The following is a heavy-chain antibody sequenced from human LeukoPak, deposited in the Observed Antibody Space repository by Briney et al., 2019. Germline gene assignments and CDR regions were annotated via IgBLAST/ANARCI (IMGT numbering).Heavy chain of an antibody. Sequence: SETLSLTCAVYGGSFSGYYWSWIRQPPGKGLEWIGEINHSGGTNYNPSLKSRVTISVDTSKNQFSLKLSSVTAADTAVYYCARTSLWFGESSWGQGTLVTVSS. J-gene: IGHJ4*02. CDR1: GGSFSGYY. D-gene: IGHD3-10*01. CDR2: INHSGGT. CDR3: ARTSLWFGESS. V-gene: IGHV4-34*01.